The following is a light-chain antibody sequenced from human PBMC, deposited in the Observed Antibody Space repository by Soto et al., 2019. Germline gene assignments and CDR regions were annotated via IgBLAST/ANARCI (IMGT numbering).Light chain of an antibody. CDR3: QQRSNWPPVLT. CDR1: QSVSSY. Sequence: EIVLTQSPATLSLSPGERATLSCRASQSVSSYLAWYQQKPGQAPRLLIYDASNRATGIPARFSGSGSGTDFTLTISSLEPEDFAVYYCQQRSNWPPVLTFGGGAKVAIQ. CDR2: DAS. J-gene: IGKJ4*01. V-gene: IGKV3-11*01.